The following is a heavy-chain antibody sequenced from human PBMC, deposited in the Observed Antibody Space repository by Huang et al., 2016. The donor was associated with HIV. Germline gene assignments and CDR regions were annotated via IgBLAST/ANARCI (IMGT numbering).Heavy chain of an antibody. J-gene: IGHJ4*02. D-gene: IGHD4-17*01. V-gene: IGHV3-30*18. Sequence: QVHLAESGGGVVQPGRPLRLSCTASGFMFSTFGIDWVRQGPGKRLEWVAGISNDGSRKYYVDSVKGRFTISRDNSKNIVYLQMNSLRPEDTAVYYCAKPSGDYEFFDFWGQGTVVTVSS. CDR1: GFMFSTFG. CDR2: ISNDGSRK. CDR3: AKPSGDYEFFDF.